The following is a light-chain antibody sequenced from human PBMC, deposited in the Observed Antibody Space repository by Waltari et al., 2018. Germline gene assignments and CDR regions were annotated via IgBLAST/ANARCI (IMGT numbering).Light chain of an antibody. CDR1: QSVVTN. V-gene: IGKV3-15*01. CDR2: SAS. CDR3: QQYNNWLTWT. J-gene: IGKJ1*01. Sequence: DIVMTQSPATLSVSPGETATLSCRASQSVVTNVAWYQLKPGQAPRLLIYSASTRATGIPARFSGSGSGTEFTLSISSLQSEDFAVYYCQQYNNWLTWTFGQGTKVEIK.